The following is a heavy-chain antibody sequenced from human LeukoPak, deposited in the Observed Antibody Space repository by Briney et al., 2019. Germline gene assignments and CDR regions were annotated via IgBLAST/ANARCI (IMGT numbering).Heavy chain of an antibody. J-gene: IGHJ4*02. Sequence: SETLSLTCTVSGGSISSYYWSWIRQPAGKGLEWIGRIYTSGSTNYNPSLKSRVTMSVDTSKNQFSLKLSSVTAADTAVYYCARGGGKSYSGSYYQDYWGQGTLVTVSS. D-gene: IGHD1-26*01. CDR2: IYTSGST. CDR3: ARGGGKSYSGSYYQDY. CDR1: GGSISSYY. V-gene: IGHV4-4*07.